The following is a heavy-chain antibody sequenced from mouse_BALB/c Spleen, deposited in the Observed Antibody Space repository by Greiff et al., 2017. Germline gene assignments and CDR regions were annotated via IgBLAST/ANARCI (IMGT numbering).Heavy chain of an antibody. CDR3: ARTGQGAMDY. D-gene: IGHD3-3*01. CDR1: GYTFTSYW. CDR2: INPSNGRT. V-gene: IGHV1S81*02. Sequence: QVQLQQPGAELVKPGASVKLSCKASGYTFTSYWMHWVKQRPGQGLEWIGEINPSNGRTNYNEKFKSKATLTVDKSSSTAYMQLSSLTSEDSAVYYCARTGQGAMDYWGQGTSVTVSS. J-gene: IGHJ4*01.